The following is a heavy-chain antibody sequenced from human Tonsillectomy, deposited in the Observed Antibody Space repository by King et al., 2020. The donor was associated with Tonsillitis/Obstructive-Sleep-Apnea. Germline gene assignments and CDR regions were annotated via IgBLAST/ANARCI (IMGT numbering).Heavy chain of an antibody. J-gene: IGHJ4*02. D-gene: IGHD6-6*01. CDR2: ISFDGNNK. CDR1: GFTFSSSA. Sequence: VQLVESGGGVVQPGRSLRLSCAASGFTFSSSALHWVRQAPGKGLEWVAVISFDGNNKYYVDSVEGRFSISRDNSKNTLYLQMNSLRAEDTGVYYCARETYSSSWVVWKYGGQGNLVTVS. V-gene: IGHV3-30*04. CDR3: ARETYSSSWVVWKY.